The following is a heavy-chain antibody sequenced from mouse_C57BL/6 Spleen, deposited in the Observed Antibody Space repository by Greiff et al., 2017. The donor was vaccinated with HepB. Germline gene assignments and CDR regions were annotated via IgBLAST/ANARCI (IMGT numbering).Heavy chain of an antibody. D-gene: IGHD2-4*01. Sequence: VQLQQSGAELARPGASVKLSCKASGYTFTSYGISWVKQRTGQGLEWIGEIYPRSGNTYYNEKFKGKATLTADKSSSTAYMELRSLTSEDSAVYFCARPLYYDYDYYAMDYWGQGTSVTVSS. CDR1: GYTFTSYG. J-gene: IGHJ4*01. V-gene: IGHV1-81*01. CDR2: IYPRSGNT. CDR3: ARPLYYDYDYYAMDY.